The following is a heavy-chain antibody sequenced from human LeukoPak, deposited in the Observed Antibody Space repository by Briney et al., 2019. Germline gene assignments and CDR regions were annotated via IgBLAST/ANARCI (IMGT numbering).Heavy chain of an antibody. CDR2: VNTNTGNP. J-gene: IGHJ4*02. D-gene: IGHD6-13*01. V-gene: IGHV7-4-1*02. CDR3: ARYGYSSTY. CDR1: GYTFTDYA. Sequence: GASVKVSCKPSGYTFTDYAINWVRQAPGQGLEYMGWVNTNTGNPTYAQGFTGRFVFSLDTSVSTAYLQISSLKAEDTAVYYCARYGYSSTYWGQGTLVTVSS.